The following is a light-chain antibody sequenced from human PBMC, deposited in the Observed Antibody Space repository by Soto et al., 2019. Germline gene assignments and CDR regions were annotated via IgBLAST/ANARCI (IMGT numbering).Light chain of an antibody. CDR2: KDN. CDR1: ALPRQY. CDR3: QSSDNSGTYWV. J-gene: IGLJ3*02. V-gene: IGLV3-25*03. Sequence: SYELTQPPSVSVSPGQTARITCSGDALPRQYAYWYQKKPGQAPVLLIYKDNERPSGIPERISGSSSGTTVTLTNSGVQAEDEADYYCQSSDNSGTYWVFGGGTKLTVL.